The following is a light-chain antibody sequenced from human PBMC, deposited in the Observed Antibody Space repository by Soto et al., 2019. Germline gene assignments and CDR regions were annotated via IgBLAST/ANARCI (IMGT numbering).Light chain of an antibody. CDR1: SSDIGAYKY. CDR3: CSYRSSSTLV. CDR2: EVS. V-gene: IGLV2-14*01. Sequence: QSVLTQPASVSGSPGQSVTISCTGTSSDIGAYKYVSWYQHHPGKSPRLLIYEVSNRPSGVSNRFSASKSGNTASLTISGLQAEDEGDYYCCSYRSSSTLVFGGGTKVTVL. J-gene: IGLJ2*01.